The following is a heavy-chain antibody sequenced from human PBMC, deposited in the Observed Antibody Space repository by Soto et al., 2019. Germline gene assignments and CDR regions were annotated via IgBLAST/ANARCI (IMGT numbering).Heavy chain of an antibody. CDR2: IIPIFGTA. J-gene: IGHJ6*02. D-gene: IGHD3-3*01. Sequence: RASVKVSCKASGGTFSSYAISWVRQAPGQGLEWMGGIIPIFGTANYAQKFQGRVTITADESTSTAYMELSSLRSEDTAVYYCARGKRITIFGVVHHYYYYGMDVWGQGTTVTVSS. V-gene: IGHV1-69*13. CDR3: ARGKRITIFGVVHHYYYYGMDV. CDR1: GGTFSSYA.